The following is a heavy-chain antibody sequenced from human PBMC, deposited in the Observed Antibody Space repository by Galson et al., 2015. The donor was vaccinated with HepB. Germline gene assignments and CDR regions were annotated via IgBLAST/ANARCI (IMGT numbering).Heavy chain of an antibody. Sequence: SVKVSCKASGYTFTSYGISWVRQAPGQGLEWMGWISAYNGNTNYAQKLQGRVTMTTDTSTSTAYMELRSLRSDDTAVYYCAGVELGEDWFDPWGHGTLVTVSS. CDR2: ISAYNGNT. CDR1: GYTFTSYG. V-gene: IGHV1-18*01. J-gene: IGHJ5*02. D-gene: IGHD1-7*01. CDR3: AGVELGEDWFDP.